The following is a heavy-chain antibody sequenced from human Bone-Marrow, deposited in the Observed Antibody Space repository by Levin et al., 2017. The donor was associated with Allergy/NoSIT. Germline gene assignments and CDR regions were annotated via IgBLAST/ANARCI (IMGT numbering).Heavy chain of an antibody. Sequence: GESLKISCQGSGYYFISYWIAWVRQMPGKGLEWMGSVYPPDSDTTYSPSFLGQVTISVDKSLRTAYLQWSSLKPSDTAVYYCAKIDSDPDYGLHVWGQGTPVIVSS. CDR2: VYPPDSDT. CDR3: AKIDSDPDYGLHV. V-gene: IGHV5-51*01. D-gene: IGHD3-10*01. CDR1: GYYFISYW. J-gene: IGHJ6*02.